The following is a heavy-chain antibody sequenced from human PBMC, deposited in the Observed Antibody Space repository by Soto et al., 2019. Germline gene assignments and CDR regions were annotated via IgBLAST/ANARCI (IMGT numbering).Heavy chain of an antibody. CDR3: AKVYYDGSGNPQGGFDY. CDR1: GYVFTNYY. D-gene: IGHD3-22*01. CDR2: IKTAGGDT. J-gene: IGHJ4*02. Sequence: AASVKVSCKASGYVFTNYYIHWVRQAPGQGLEWMGIIKTAGGDTNYAQKFRGRVTMTRDTSTSTVYMELSSLTSEDTGVYFCAKVYYDGSGNPQGGFDYWGQGTPVTVSS. V-gene: IGHV1-46*01.